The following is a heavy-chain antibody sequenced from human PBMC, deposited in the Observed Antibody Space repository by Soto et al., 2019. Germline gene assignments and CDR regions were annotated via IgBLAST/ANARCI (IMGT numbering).Heavy chain of an antibody. Sequence: QLQLQESGSGLVKPSQTLSLTCAVSGGSISSGGYSWSWIRQPPGKGLEWIGYIYHSGSTYYNPSLKSRVTISVDRSKNQFSLKLSSVTAADTAVYYFARVARGVIDYWGQGTLVTVSS. J-gene: IGHJ4*02. CDR1: GGSISSGGYS. D-gene: IGHD3-10*01. CDR2: IYHSGST. V-gene: IGHV4-30-2*01. CDR3: ARVARGVIDY.